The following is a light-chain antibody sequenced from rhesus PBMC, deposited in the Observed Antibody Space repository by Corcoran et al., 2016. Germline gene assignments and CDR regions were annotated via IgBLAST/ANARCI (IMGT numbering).Light chain of an antibody. CDR1: QGISTY. CDR3: LQYNSDPWT. V-gene: IGKV1-43*02. CDR2: KAF. Sequence: DIQMTQSPSSLSASVGDRVTITCRASQGISTYLNWYQQKPGKAPKRLIYKAFSLESGVPSRFSGSGSGTDFTLTISSLQPEDFATYYCLQYNSDPWTFGHGAKVEIE. J-gene: IGKJ1*01.